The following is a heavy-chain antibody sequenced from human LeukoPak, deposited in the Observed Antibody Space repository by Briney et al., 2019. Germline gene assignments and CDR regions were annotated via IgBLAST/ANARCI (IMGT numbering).Heavy chain of an antibody. D-gene: IGHD3-16*01. CDR3: STYLGGR. CDR2: ITNKADGGTT. CDR1: EFIFSNAW. J-gene: IGHJ4*02. V-gene: IGHV3-15*01. Sequence: PGGTLRLSCTTSEFIFSNAWMNWVSQAPGKGREWVGLITNKADGGTTNYAAPVKGRFSISRDDSENTLYLHMNSLKTEDTAVYYCSTYLGGRWGQGTLVTVSS.